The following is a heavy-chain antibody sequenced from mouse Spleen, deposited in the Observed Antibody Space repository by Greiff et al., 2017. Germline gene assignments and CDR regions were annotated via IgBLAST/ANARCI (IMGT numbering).Heavy chain of an antibody. CDR3: ARSLIYYYGSRYFDY. CDR1: GYAFSSSW. D-gene: IGHD1-1*01. J-gene: IGHJ2*01. Sequence: VQLQESGPELVKPGASVKISCKASGYAFSSSWMNWVKQRPGKGLEWIGRIYPGDGDTNYNGKFKGKATLTADKSSSTAYMQLSSLTSEDSAVYFCARSLIYYYGSRYFDYWGQGTTLTVSS. CDR2: IYPGDGDT. V-gene: IGHV1-82*01.